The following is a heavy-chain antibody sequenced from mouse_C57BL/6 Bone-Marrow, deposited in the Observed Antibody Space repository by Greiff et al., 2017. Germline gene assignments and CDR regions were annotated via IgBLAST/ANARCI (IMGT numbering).Heavy chain of an antibody. J-gene: IGHJ2*01. Sequence: VQLQQSGAELVRPGTSVKMSCKASGYTFTNYCLGWAKQRPGHGLEWIGDIYPGGGYTNYNEKFKGKATLTADKSSSTAYMQFSSLTSEDSAIYYCARLAWVFDYWGQGNTLTVSS. CDR2: IYPGGGYT. V-gene: IGHV1-63*01. D-gene: IGHD4-1*01. CDR3: ARLAWVFDY. CDR1: GYTFTNYC.